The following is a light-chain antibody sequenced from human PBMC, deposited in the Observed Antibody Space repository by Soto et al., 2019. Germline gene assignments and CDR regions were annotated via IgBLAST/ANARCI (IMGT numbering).Light chain of an antibody. CDR1: QNISSY. V-gene: IGKV1-39*01. CDR3: QQSYSTPLT. CDR2: AAS. J-gene: IGKJ4*01. Sequence: DIQLTQSPSFLSSSVGDRVTITCRASQNISSYLNWYKQKPGKAPKLLIYAASSLQSGVPSRFSGSGSGTDFTLTISSLKPEDFETYYCQQSYSTPLTFGGGTKVDIK.